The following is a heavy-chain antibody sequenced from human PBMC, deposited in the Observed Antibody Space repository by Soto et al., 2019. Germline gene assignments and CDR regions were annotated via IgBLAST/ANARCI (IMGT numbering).Heavy chain of an antibody. CDR3: ATRGLY. CDR1: GFTFSNYW. D-gene: IGHD5-12*01. V-gene: IGHV3-7*03. CDR2: IKQDGSEK. J-gene: IGHJ4*02. Sequence: GGSVRLSCAASGFTFSNYWMTWVRQAPGKGLEWVANIKQDGSEKYYVDSVKGRFTISRDNAKNSLYLQMNSLRAEDTAVYYCATRGLYWGQGTLVTVYS.